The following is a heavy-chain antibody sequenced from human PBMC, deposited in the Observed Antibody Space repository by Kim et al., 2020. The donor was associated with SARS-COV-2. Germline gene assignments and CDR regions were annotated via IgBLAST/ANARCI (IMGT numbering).Heavy chain of an antibody. V-gene: IGHV3-73*01. D-gene: IGHD4-17*01. J-gene: IGHJ4*02. CDR2: IRSKPNNYAT. CDR3: SRHSGKHGDRGFDN. Sequence: GGSLRLSCAASGFTFSASAMHWVRQAPGKGLEWVGRIRSKPNNYATSDAASVTGRFTISRDDSTNTVYLQMDSLKTDDTAVYFCSRHSGKHGDRGFDNWGQGTLVTVSS. CDR1: GFTFSASA.